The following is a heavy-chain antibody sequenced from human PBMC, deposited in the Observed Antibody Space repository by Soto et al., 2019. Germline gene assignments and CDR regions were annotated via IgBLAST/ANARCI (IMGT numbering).Heavy chain of an antibody. V-gene: IGHV5-10-1*01. CDR1: GDSFTSYW. CDR3: ARQLQYSSGWYGGYYYGMDV. D-gene: IGHD6-19*01. J-gene: IGHJ6*02. Sequence: PXESLKISCKGSGDSFTSYWISWVRQMPGKGLEWMGRIDPSDSYTNYSPSFQGHVTISADKSISTAYLQWSSLKASDTAMYYCARQLQYSSGWYGGYYYGMDVWGQGTTVTVSS. CDR2: IDPSDSYT.